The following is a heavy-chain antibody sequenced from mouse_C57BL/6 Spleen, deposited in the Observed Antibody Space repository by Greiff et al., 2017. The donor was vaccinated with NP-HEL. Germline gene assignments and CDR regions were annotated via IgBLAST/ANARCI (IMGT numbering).Heavy chain of an antibody. V-gene: IGHV7-1*01. CDR2: SRNKANDYTT. CDR3: ARDAGYYGSLWYFDV. Sequence: EVQVVESGGGLVQSGRSLRLSCATSGFTFSDFYMEWVRQAPGKGLEWIAASRNKANDYTTEYSASVKGRFIVSRDTSQSILYLQMNALRAEDTAIYYCARDAGYYGSLWYFDVWGTGTTVTVSS. J-gene: IGHJ1*03. CDR1: GFTFSDFY. D-gene: IGHD1-1*01.